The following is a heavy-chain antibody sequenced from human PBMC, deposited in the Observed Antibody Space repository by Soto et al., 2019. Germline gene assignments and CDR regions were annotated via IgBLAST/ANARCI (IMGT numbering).Heavy chain of an antibody. V-gene: IGHV3-30*18. CDR1: GFTFSSYG. D-gene: IGHD2-15*01. J-gene: IGHJ6*02. Sequence: PGGSLRLSCAASGFTFSSYGMHWVRQAPGKGLEWVAVISYDGSNKYYADSVKGRFTISRDNSKNTLYLQMNSLRAEDTAVYYCAKGGYCSGGSCYRAYYYYGMDVWGQGATVTVSS. CDR3: AKGGYCSGGSCYRAYYYYGMDV. CDR2: ISYDGSNK.